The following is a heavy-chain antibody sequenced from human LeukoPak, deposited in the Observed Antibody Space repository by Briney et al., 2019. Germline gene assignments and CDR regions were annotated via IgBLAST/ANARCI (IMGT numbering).Heavy chain of an antibody. CDR1: GFTSSSYG. J-gene: IGHJ6*02. CDR2: ICYDGSNK. Sequence: GGSLRLSCAASGFTSSSYGMHWVRQAPGKGLEWVAVICYDGSNKYYADSVKGRFTISRDNSKNTLYLQMNSLRAEDTAVYYCARDSRGSSVGYYYGMDVWGQGTTVTVSS. D-gene: IGHD6-6*01. V-gene: IGHV3-33*01. CDR3: ARDSRGSSVGYYYGMDV.